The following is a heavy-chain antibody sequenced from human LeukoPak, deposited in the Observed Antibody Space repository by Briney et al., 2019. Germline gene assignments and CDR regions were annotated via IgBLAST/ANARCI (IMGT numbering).Heavy chain of an antibody. V-gene: IGHV3-74*03. CDR3: VRDGNYDLDV. CDR1: GFTFRIYI. Sequence: GGSLRLSCAASGFTFRIYIMHWVRQVSGKGPVWVARISSDGGHTMYADSVKGRFTISRDNAKNTLDLQMNSLRVEDTAVYYCVRDGNYDLDVWGQGTTVTVSS. D-gene: IGHD3-3*01. CDR2: ISSDGGHT. J-gene: IGHJ6*02.